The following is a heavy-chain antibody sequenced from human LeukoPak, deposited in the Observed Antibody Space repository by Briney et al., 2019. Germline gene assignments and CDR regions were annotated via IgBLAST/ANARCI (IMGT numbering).Heavy chain of an antibody. J-gene: IGHJ4*02. Sequence: PSETLSLTCTVSGGSISSYYWSWIRQPPGKGMEWIGYIYYSGSTNYNPSLKSRVTISVDTSKNQFSLKLSSVTAADTAVYYCARGTYGGNSITSFDYWGQGPLVTVSS. CDR2: IYYSGST. CDR3: ARGTYGGNSITSFDY. V-gene: IGHV4-59*01. D-gene: IGHD4-23*01. CDR1: GGSISSYY.